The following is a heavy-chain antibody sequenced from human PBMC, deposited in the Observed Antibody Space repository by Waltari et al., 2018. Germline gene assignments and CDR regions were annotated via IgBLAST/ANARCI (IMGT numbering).Heavy chain of an antibody. V-gene: IGHV1-24*01. Sequence: QIQLVQSGSEVKKPGASVKVSCKVAGYTLPDFSLPGVGRATGKGLEWMGCCDPDDGETIYAQKFQGRVTITRDTSASTAYLELSSLRSEDTAVYYCARRATTALVRGGGYGMDVWGQGTTVTVSS. D-gene: IGHD3-10*01. CDR3: ARRATTALVRGGGYGMDV. CDR1: GYTLPDFS. J-gene: IGHJ6*02. CDR2: CDPDDGET.